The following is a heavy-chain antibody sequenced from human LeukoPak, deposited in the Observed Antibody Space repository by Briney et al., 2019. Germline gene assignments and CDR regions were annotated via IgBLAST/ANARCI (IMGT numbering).Heavy chain of an antibody. CDR2: IYYSGST. V-gene: IGHV4-59*01. CDR3: ARGVIQLSTDAFDI. Sequence: SETLSLTCTVSGGSINNYYWSWIRQPPGKGLEWIGYIYYSGSTNYNPSLKSRVTISVDTYKNQFSLKLSSVTAADTAVYYCARGVIQLSTDAFDIWGQGTMVTVSS. J-gene: IGHJ3*02. CDR1: GGSINNYY. D-gene: IGHD5-18*01.